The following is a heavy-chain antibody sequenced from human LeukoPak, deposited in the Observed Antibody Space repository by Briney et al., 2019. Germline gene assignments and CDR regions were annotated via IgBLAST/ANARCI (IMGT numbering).Heavy chain of an antibody. CDR1: GGSISSGDYY. Sequence: SETLSLTCTVSGGSISSGDYYWSWIRQPPGKGLEWIGYIYYSGSTYYNPSLKSRVTISVDTSENQFSLKLSSVTAADTAVYYCARLECSIDSCQQIFYWGQGTLVTVSS. D-gene: IGHD2-2*01. V-gene: IGHV4-30-4*08. CDR3: ARLECSIDSCQQIFY. CDR2: IYYSGST. J-gene: IGHJ4*02.